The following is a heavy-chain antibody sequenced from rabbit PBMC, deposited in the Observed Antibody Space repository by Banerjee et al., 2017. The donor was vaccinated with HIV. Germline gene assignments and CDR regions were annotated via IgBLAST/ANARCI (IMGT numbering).Heavy chain of an antibody. CDR3: ARDKDDV. Sequence: QQQLEESGGGLVKPGGTLTLTCKASGIDFSSYYYMCWVRQAPGKGLELIACIYTGSGNTWYASWAKGRFTISKTSSTTVALQMTSLTAADTATYFCARDKDDVWGPGTLVTVS. V-gene: IGHV1S43*01. CDR1: GIDFSSYYY. D-gene: IGHD2-1*01. J-gene: IGHJ2*01. CDR2: IYTGSGNT.